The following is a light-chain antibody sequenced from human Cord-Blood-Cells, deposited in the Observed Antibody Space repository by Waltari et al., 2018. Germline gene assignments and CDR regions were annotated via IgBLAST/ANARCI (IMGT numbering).Light chain of an antibody. J-gene: IGLJ3*02. V-gene: IGLV2-8*01. CDR1: SSYVGGYNY. CDR3: SSYAGSNNLGV. CDR2: EGS. Sequence: QSALTQPPSASGSPGQSVTISCTGTSSYVGGYNYVSWYQQHPGKAPKLMIYEGSKRPSGVPDRFSGSKAGNTASLTVSGLQAEDEADYYCSSYAGSNNLGVFGGGTKLTVL.